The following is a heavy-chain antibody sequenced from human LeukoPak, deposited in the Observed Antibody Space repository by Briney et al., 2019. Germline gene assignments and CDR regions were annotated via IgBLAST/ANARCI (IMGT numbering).Heavy chain of an antibody. V-gene: IGHV3-23*01. J-gene: IGHJ5*02. CDR3: AKDLTADAT. Sequence: GGSLRLSCAASGFPFSTYDMNWVRQAPGKGLEWVSAISGSGGSTYYADSVKGRFTISRDNSKNTLYLQMNSLRAEDTAVYYCAKDLTADATWGQGTLVTVSS. CDR1: GFPFSTYD. CDR2: ISGSGGST.